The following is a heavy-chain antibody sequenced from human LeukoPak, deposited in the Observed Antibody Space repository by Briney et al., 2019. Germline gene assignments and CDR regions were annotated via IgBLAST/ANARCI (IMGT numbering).Heavy chain of an antibody. CDR3: AKGSSAVSTCNTN. J-gene: IGHJ4*02. V-gene: IGHV3-23*01. D-gene: IGHD3-3*02. CDR1: GFTFNSYV. CDR2: VSGGAGST. Sequence: GGSLRLSCAASGFTFNSYVMSWVRQAPGKGLQWVSGVSGGAGSTYYADSVRGRFTISRDDSRNMVYLQMNSLRVEDTAIYYCAKGSSAVSTCNTNWGQGTLVTVAS.